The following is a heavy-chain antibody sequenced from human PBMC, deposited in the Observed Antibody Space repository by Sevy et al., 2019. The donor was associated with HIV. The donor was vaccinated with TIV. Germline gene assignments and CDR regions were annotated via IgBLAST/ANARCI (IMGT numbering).Heavy chain of an antibody. J-gene: IGHJ6*02. V-gene: IGHV1-18*01. D-gene: IGHD2-2*01. CDR1: GYTFTSYG. CDR2: ISAYNGNT. CDR3: ARGEEGYCSSTSCYPTSYGMDV. Sequence: ASVKVSCKASGYTFTSYGISWVRQAPGQGLEWMGWISAYNGNTNYAQKLQGRVTMTTDTSTSTAYMERRSLRSDDTAVYYCARGEEGYCSSTSCYPTSYGMDVWGQGTTVTVSS.